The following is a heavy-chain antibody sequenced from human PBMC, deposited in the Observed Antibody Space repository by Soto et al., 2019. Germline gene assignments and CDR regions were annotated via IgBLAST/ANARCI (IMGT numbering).Heavy chain of an antibody. CDR2: IYYSGST. J-gene: IGHJ5*02. CDR1: GGSIRGGGYY. CDR3: ARVPRP. Sequence: PSETLCLTSTVAGGSIRGGGYYWSWIRQHPGKGLEWIGYIYYSGSTYYNPSLKSRVTISVDTSKNQFSLKLSSVTAADTAVYYCARVPRPWGQGTLVTVSS. V-gene: IGHV4-31*03.